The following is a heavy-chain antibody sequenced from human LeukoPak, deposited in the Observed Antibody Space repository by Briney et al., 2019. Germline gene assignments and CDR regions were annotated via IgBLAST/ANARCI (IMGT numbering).Heavy chain of an antibody. Sequence: PGGSLRLSCAASGFTFSSYAMHWVRQAPGKGLEWVAVISYDGSNKYYADSVKGRFTISRDNSKNTLYLQMNSLRAEDTAVYYCARGGMATIERPFDYWGQGTLVTVSS. D-gene: IGHD5-24*01. CDR2: ISYDGSNK. J-gene: IGHJ4*02. V-gene: IGHV3-30-3*01. CDR1: GFTFSSYA. CDR3: ARGGMATIERPFDY.